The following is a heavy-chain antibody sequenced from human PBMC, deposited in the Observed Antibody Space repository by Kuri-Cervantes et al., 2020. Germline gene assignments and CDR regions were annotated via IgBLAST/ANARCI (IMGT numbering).Heavy chain of an antibody. V-gene: IGHV4-59*01. CDR1: GGSISSYY. CDR2: IYHSGST. Sequence: GSLRLSCTVSGGSISSYYWGWIRQPPGKGLEWIGSIYHSGSTHYNPSLKSRVTISVDTSKNQFSLKLSSVTAADTAVYYCARGLVGGFDYWGQGTLVTVSS. D-gene: IGHD1-26*01. CDR3: ARGLVGGFDY. J-gene: IGHJ4*02.